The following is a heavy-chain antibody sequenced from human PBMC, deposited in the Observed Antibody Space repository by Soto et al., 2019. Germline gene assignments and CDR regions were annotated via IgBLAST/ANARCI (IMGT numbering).Heavy chain of an antibody. J-gene: IGHJ4*02. D-gene: IGHD4-17*01. CDR2: ISYDGSNK. V-gene: IGHV3-30-3*01. CDR1: GFTFSSYA. CDR3: ARDLPKFMTTVTLDY. Sequence: GGSLRLSCAASGFTFSSYAMHWVRQAPGKGLEWVAVISYDGSNKYYADSVKGRFTISRDNSKNTLYLQMNSLRAEDTAVYYCARDLPKFMTTVTLDYWGQGTLVTVSS.